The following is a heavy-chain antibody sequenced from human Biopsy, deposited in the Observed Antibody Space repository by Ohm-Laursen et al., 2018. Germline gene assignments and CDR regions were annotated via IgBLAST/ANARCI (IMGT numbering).Heavy chain of an antibody. D-gene: IGHD3/OR15-3a*01. V-gene: IGHV4-59*01. CDR1: SASINLYY. CDR2: INHSGHT. CDR3: ARDLIAYWTATTCDIFGLDV. J-gene: IGHJ6*02. Sequence: SETLSLTWTVSSASINLYYWGWIRQSPGKGLEWIGYINHSGHTNYNPSLKSRLTMSVDTSKNQFSLKLTSVTAADTAVYHCARDLIAYWTATTCDIFGLDVWGQGTTVTVSS.